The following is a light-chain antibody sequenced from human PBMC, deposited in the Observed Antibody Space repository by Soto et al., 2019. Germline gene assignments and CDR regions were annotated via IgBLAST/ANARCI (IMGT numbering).Light chain of an antibody. Sequence: DIQMTQSPSSLSASVGDRVTITCRTSQGITTFLNWYQQKPGRAPKLLIFAASNLQSGVPSTFSGGGSGTDFTLTISSLQPEDFATYYCQQIFSIPVTFGPGTKVEIK. CDR1: QGITTF. CDR3: QQIFSIPVT. J-gene: IGKJ3*01. V-gene: IGKV1-39*01. CDR2: AAS.